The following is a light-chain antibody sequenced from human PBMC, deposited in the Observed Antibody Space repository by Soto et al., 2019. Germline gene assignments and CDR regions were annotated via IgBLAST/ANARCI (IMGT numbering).Light chain of an antibody. V-gene: IGKV3-11*01. Sequence: EIVLTQSPATLSLSPGERATLSCRASQSVSSYLAWYQQKPGQAPRLLIYAASSRATGIPARFSGSGSGTDFTLTISSLEPEDFGVYYCQQRDDWPPWTFGQGTKVDIK. CDR3: QQRDDWPPWT. J-gene: IGKJ1*01. CDR1: QSVSSY. CDR2: AAS.